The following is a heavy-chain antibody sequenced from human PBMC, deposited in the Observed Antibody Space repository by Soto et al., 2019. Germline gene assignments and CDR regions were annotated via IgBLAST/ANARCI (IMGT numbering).Heavy chain of an antibody. CDR3: ARVVVPTTATTSNWFDP. V-gene: IGHV1-46*01. J-gene: IGHJ5*02. D-gene: IGHD4-17*01. Sequence: ASVKVSCKGSGYTFTTYYLHWVRQAPGQGLEWMGIINPSGGSTNYAQRFQGRVTMTSDTSTSAVYMELSSLRADDTAVYYCARVVVPTTATTSNWFDPWGQGTLVTVSS. CDR1: GYTFTTYY. CDR2: INPSGGST.